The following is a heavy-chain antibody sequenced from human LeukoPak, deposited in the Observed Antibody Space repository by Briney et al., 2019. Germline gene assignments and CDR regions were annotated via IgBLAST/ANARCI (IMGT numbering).Heavy chain of an antibody. D-gene: IGHD5-24*01. V-gene: IGHV3-23*01. Sequence: GGSLRLSCAASGFTFSSYAMSWVRQAPGKGLEWVSAISGSGSRTDYADSLKGRSTISRDNSKNTLFLQVNSLEAEDTAVYFCAKGRRATFRYDAFDIWGRGTMVTVSS. CDR1: GFTFSSYA. J-gene: IGHJ3*02. CDR2: ISGSGSRT. CDR3: AKGRRATFRYDAFDI.